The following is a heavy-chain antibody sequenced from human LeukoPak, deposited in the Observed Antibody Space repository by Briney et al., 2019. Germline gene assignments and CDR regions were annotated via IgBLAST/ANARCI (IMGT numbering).Heavy chain of an antibody. V-gene: IGHV1-18*01. CDR2: ISAYNGNT. D-gene: IGHD3-10*01. Sequence: ASVKVSCKASGYTFTSYGISWVRQAPGQGLEWMGWISAYNGNTNYAQKLQGRVTMTTDTSTSTAYMELRSLRSDDTAVYYCARAPIVRGLWPSLTSYGMDVWGQGTTVTVSS. CDR3: ARAPIVRGLWPSLTSYGMDV. J-gene: IGHJ6*02. CDR1: GYTFTSYG.